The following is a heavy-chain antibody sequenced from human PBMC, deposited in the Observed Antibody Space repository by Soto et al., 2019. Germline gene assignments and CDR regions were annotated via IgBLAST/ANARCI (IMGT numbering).Heavy chain of an antibody. J-gene: IGHJ4*02. CDR2: INPSTGDT. CDR3: ARDQGLGIVVIVTGYVDS. Sequence: QVQLMQSGPEVRKPGVSMRVSCKASGYSFTRHTVHWVRQAPGQDLEWMGWINPSTGDTNYAQKFKGRVTTTRDTSISTAYMDLSGLRSDDTAVYYCARDQGLGIVVIVTGYVDSWAEGSLVTVSS. D-gene: IGHD3-22*01. V-gene: IGHV1-2*02. CDR1: GYSFTRHT.